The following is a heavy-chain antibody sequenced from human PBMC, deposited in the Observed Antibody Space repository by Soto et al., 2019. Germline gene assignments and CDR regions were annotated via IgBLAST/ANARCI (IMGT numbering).Heavy chain of an antibody. D-gene: IGHD5-12*01. CDR3: ARLRGYEGDFDY. Sequence: ASVKVSCKASGYTFTSYGISWVRQAPGQGLEWMGWISAYNGNTNYAQKLQGRVTMTTDTSTSTAYMELSSLRSEDTAVYYCARLRGYEGDFDYWGQGTLVTVSS. CDR1: GYTFTSYG. V-gene: IGHV1-18*01. CDR2: ISAYNGNT. J-gene: IGHJ4*02.